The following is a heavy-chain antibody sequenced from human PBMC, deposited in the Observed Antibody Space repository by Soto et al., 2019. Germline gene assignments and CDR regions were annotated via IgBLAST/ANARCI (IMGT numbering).Heavy chain of an antibody. D-gene: IGHD3-22*01. CDR3: ARVSFDYYYDSSGYYIQP. J-gene: IGHJ1*01. Sequence: SSETLSLTCTVSGGYISSYYWSWIRQPPGKGLEWIGYIYYSGSINYNPSLKSRVTISVDTSKKQFSLKLSSVTAADTAVYYCARVSFDYYYDSSGYYIQPWGQGALVTLSS. CDR1: GGYISSYY. CDR2: IYYSGSI. V-gene: IGHV4-59*01.